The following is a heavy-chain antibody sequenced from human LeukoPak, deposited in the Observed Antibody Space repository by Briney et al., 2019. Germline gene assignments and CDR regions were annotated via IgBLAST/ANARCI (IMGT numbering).Heavy chain of an antibody. CDR1: GFNVNSFE. D-gene: IGHD1-26*01. CDR2: ISDSGGVI. V-gene: IGHV3-48*03. J-gene: IGHJ4*02. CDR3: AGGPQYTGSFPY. Sequence: GGSLRLSCAASGFNVNSFEMTWVRQAPGLGLEFLSYISDSGGVIKYADSVKGRFIVSRDSAENALYLQMNNLGADDTAVYFCAGGPQYTGSFPYWGQGTLVAVSS.